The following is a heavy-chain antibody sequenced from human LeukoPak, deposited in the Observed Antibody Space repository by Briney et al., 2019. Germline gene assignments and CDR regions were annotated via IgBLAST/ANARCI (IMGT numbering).Heavy chain of an antibody. D-gene: IGHD2-15*01. Sequence: ASVKVSFKASGYTFTSYGISWVRQAPGQGLEWMGWISAYNGNTNYAQKLQGRVTMTTDTSTSTAYMELRSLRSDDTAVYYCARGPPMRYCSGGSCYSGFDPWGQGTLVTVSS. CDR3: ARGPPMRYCSGGSCYSGFDP. V-gene: IGHV1-18*01. J-gene: IGHJ5*02. CDR1: GYTFTSYG. CDR2: ISAYNGNT.